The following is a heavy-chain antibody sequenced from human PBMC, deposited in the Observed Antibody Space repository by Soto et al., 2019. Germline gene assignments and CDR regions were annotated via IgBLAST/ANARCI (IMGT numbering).Heavy chain of an antibody. D-gene: IGHD3-10*01. CDR3: ASGRGTENY. Sequence: QVQLQQWGAGLLKPSETLSLTCGVYGGSFSGSYWSWIRQPPGKGLEWIGELNDSGSTNYNPSLRGRVTISVDTSKNQFSLNLRSVTAADAAVYYCASGRGTENYWGQGTLVTVSS. J-gene: IGHJ4*02. CDR2: LNDSGST. V-gene: IGHV4-34*01. CDR1: GGSFSGSY.